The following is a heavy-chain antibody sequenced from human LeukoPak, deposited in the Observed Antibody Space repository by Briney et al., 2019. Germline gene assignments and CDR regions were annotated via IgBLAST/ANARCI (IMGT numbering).Heavy chain of an antibody. D-gene: IGHD3-10*01. CDR3: AREVQLLWFGELLSWFDP. J-gene: IGHJ5*02. V-gene: IGHV4-59*01. Sequence: PSETLSLTCTVSGGPISSYYWSWIRQPPGKGLEWIGYIYYSGSTNYNPSLKSRVTISVATSKHEFSLKLSSVTAADTAVYYCAREVQLLWFGELLSWFDPWGQGTLVPVSS. CDR1: GGPISSYY. CDR2: IYYSGST.